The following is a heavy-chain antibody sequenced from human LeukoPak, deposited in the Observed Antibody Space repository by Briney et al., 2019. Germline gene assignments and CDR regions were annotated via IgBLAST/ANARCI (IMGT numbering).Heavy chain of an antibody. Sequence: GESLKISCKASGYTFTGYYMHWVRQAPGEGLEWMGWINPNSGGTNYAQKFQGSVTMTRDTSISTAYMELSRLRSDDTAVYYCARDSGSPTFYYYYYMDVWGKGTTVTVSS. CDR3: ARDSGSPTFYYYYYMDV. V-gene: IGHV1-2*02. CDR1: GYTFTGYY. J-gene: IGHJ6*03. CDR2: INPNSGGT. D-gene: IGHD1-26*01.